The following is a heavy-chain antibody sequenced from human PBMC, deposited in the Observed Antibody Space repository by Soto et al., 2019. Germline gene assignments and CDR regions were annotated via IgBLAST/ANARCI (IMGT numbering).Heavy chain of an antibody. Sequence: ASVKVSCKASGGTFSSYAISWVRQAPGQGLEWMGGIIPIFGTANYAQKFQGRVTMTTNTSTGTPYMELSSLRSEDTAVYYCARGGVWGSGASGVFDYWGRGTLVTVSS. CDR2: IIPIFGTA. D-gene: IGHD3-16*01. J-gene: IGHJ4*02. CDR3: ARGGVWGSGASGVFDY. CDR1: GGTFSSYA. V-gene: IGHV1-69*05.